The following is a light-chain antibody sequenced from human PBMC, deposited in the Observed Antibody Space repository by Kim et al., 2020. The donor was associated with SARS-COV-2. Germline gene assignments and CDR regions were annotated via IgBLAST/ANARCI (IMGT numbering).Light chain of an antibody. J-gene: IGKJ2*01. Sequence: EIVLTQSPGTLSLSPGERATLSCRASQSVSSSYLAWYQQKPGQAPRLVIYGASSRATGIPDRFSGSGSGTDFTLTISRLEPEDFAVYYCQHYGGSPLYTFGQGTKLEI. V-gene: IGKV3-20*01. CDR2: GAS. CDR3: QHYGGSPLYT. CDR1: QSVSSSY.